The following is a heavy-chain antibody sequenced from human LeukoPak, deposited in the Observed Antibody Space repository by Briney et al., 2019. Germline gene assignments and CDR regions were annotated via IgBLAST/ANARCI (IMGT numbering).Heavy chain of an antibody. J-gene: IGHJ6*02. CDR3: ASQPDYGDYVVSYGMDV. D-gene: IGHD4-17*01. Sequence: GGSLRLSCAASGFTFSSYWMSWVRQAPGKGLEWVANIKQDGSEKYYVDSVKGRFTISRDNAKNSLYLQMNSLRAEDTAVYYCASQPDYGDYVVSYGMDVWGQGTTVTVSS. V-gene: IGHV3-7*01. CDR2: IKQDGSEK. CDR1: GFTFSSYW.